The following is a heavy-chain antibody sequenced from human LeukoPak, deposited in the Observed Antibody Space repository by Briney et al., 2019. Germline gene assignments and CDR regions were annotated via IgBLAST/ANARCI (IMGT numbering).Heavy chain of an antibody. CDR3: AHPTADYNSGY. CDR1: GFTFSSYA. J-gene: IGHJ4*02. Sequence: GGSLRLSCAASGFTFSSYAMTWVRQAPGKGLEWVSAISGSADSTYYADSVKGRFTISRDNSKNTLYLQMNSLRDEDTAVYYCAHPTADYNSGYWGQGTLVTVSS. D-gene: IGHD4-11*01. V-gene: IGHV3-23*01. CDR2: ISGSADST.